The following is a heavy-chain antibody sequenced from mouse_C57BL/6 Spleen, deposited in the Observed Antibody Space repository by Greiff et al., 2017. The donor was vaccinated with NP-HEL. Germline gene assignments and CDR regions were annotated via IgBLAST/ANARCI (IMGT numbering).Heavy chain of an antibody. D-gene: IGHD2-3*01. CDR1: GYTFTDYN. CDR3: ARGDDGYYGGYFDY. V-gene: IGHV1-18*01. J-gene: IGHJ2*01. CDR2: INPNNGGT. Sequence: VQLKQSGPELVKPGASVKIPCKASGYTFTDYNMDWVKQSHGKSLEWIGDINPNNGGTIYNQKFKGKATLTVDKSSSTAYMELRSLTSEDTAVYYCARGDDGYYGGYFDYWGQGTTLTVSS.